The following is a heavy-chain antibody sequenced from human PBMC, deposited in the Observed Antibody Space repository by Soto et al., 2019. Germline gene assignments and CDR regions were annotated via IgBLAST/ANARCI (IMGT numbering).Heavy chain of an antibody. J-gene: IGHJ4*02. V-gene: IGHV3-33*01. Sequence: PGGSLRLSCAASGFTFSSYGMHWVRQAPGKGLEWVAVIWYDGSNKYYADSVKGRFTISRDNSKNTLYLQMNSLRAEDTAVYYCARASRYSRARHFDYWGQGILVTLSS. CDR3: ARASRYSRARHFDY. D-gene: IGHD6-19*01. CDR1: GFTFSSYG. CDR2: IWYDGSNK.